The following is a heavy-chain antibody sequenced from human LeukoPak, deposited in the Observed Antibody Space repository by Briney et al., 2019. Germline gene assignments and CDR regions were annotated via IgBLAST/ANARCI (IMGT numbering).Heavy chain of an antibody. J-gene: IGHJ4*02. CDR3: ARENVGAIDY. Sequence: GGSLRLSCAASGFTFSSYSMIWVRQAPGKGLEWVSSISSSSSYIYYADSVKGRFTISRDNTKTSLYLQMNSLRAEDTAAYYCARENVGAIDYWGQGTLVTVSS. D-gene: IGHD1-26*01. CDR1: GFTFSSYS. CDR2: ISSSSSYI. V-gene: IGHV3-21*01.